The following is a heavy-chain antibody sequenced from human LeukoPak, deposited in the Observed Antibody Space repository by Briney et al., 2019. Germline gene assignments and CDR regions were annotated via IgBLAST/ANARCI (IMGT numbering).Heavy chain of an antibody. CDR3: ARQRYDSSGTGGYFDY. D-gene: IGHD3-22*01. J-gene: IGHJ4*02. CDR1: GGSISSYY. Sequence: KPSETLSLTCTVSGGSISSYYWSWTRQPPGKGLEWIGDIYYSGSTNYNPSLKSRVTISVDTSKNQFSLKLSSVTAADTAVYYCARQRYDSSGTGGYFDYWGQGTLVTVSS. V-gene: IGHV4-59*08. CDR2: IYYSGST.